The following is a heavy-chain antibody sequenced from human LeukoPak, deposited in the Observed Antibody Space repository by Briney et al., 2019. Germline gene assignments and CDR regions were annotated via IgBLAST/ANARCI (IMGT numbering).Heavy chain of an antibody. CDR3: AKDRSNIVATLDY. D-gene: IGHD5-12*01. Sequence: GGSLRLSCAASGLTFSSYGMHWVRQAPGKGLEWVAVISYDGSNKYYADSVKGRFTISRDNSKNTLYLQMNSLRAEDTAVYYCAKDRSNIVATLDYWGQGTLVTVSS. CDR2: ISYDGSNK. V-gene: IGHV3-30*18. J-gene: IGHJ4*02. CDR1: GLTFSSYG.